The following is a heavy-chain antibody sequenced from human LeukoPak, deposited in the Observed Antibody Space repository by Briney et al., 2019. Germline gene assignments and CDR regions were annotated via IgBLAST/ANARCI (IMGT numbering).Heavy chain of an antibody. D-gene: IGHD6-13*01. Sequence: PGGSLRLSCAVSGFTFTNVWMNWVRHAPGKGMEWVASIRQDGNEKSYVDSLKGRFNISRDNAKNSLYLQMSGLRAEDTAVYYWARDETAPGLYFDLWGQGTLVTVSS. J-gene: IGHJ4*01. CDR1: GFTFTNVW. V-gene: IGHV3-7*01. CDR3: ARDETAPGLYFDL. CDR2: IRQDGNEK.